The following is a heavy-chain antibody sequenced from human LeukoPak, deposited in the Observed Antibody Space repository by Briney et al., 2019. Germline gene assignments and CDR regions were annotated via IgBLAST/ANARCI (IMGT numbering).Heavy chain of an antibody. D-gene: IGHD3-10*01. CDR3: ARMVIGGSGSYYKGLDP. CDR2: IDWDDDN. V-gene: IGHV2-70*11. Sequence: ESGPTLVNPTQTLTLTCTFSGFSLSTSGMCVSWIRQPPGKALEWLARIDWDDDNYYSTSLKTRLTISKDTSKNQVVLTMTNMDPVDTATYYCARMVIGGSGSYYKGLDPWGQGTLVTVSS. J-gene: IGHJ5*02. CDR1: GFSLSTSGMC.